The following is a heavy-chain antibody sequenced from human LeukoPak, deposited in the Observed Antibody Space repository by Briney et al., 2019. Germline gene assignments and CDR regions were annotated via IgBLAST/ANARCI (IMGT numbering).Heavy chain of an antibody. V-gene: IGHV4-61*02. J-gene: IGHJ5*02. D-gene: IGHD3-3*01. Sequence: GPEWIGLIYTGGSTNYNPSLKSRVTISIDTSKNQLSLRLNSVTAADAAVYYCARDFFPWGQGTRVTVSS. CDR2: IYTGGST. CDR3: ARDFFP.